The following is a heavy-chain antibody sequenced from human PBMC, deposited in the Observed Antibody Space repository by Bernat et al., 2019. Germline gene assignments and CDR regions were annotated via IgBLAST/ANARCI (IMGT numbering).Heavy chain of an antibody. Sequence: EVQLVESGGGLVQPGGSLRLSCAASGFSLSSYEINWVRQTPGKGLEWVSYMNIGCSPIYDADSVKGRFTISRDNAKNSFYLQMNSLSVEDTALYYCATLLWLQPRYIFYWGQGPLLTVPS. D-gene: IGHD5-18*01. J-gene: IGHJ4*02. V-gene: IGHV3-48*03. CDR1: GFSLSSYE. CDR2: MNIGCSPI. CDR3: ATLLWLQPRYIFY.